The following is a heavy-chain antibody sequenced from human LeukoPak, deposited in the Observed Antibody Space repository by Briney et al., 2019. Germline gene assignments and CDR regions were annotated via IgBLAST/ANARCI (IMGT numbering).Heavy chain of an antibody. CDR1: GFTVSSNY. Sequence: GGSLRLSCAASGFTVSSNYMSWLRQAPGKGLEWVSVIYSGGSTYYADSVKGRFTISRDNSKNTLYLQMNSLRAEDTAVYYCARSSENDSRNYWGQGTLVTVSS. CDR2: IYSGGST. V-gene: IGHV3-66*01. D-gene: IGHD3-22*01. J-gene: IGHJ4*02. CDR3: ARSSENDSRNY.